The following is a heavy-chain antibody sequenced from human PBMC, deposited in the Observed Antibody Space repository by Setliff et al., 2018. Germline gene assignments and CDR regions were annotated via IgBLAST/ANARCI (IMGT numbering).Heavy chain of an antibody. V-gene: IGHV1-58*02. D-gene: IGHD3-22*01. J-gene: IGHJ6*03. Sequence: SVKVSCKASGFTFTSSAMQWVRQARGQRLEWIGWIVVGSGNTNYAQKFQERVTITRDMSTSTAYMELSSLRSEDTAVYYCAADTSYDSSGSSYYYYMDVWGKGTTVTVSS. CDR2: IVVGSGNT. CDR3: AADTSYDSSGSSYYYYMDV. CDR1: GFTFTSSA.